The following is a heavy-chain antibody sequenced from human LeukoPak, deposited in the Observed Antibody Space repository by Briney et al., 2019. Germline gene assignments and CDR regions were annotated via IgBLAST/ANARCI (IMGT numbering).Heavy chain of an antibody. V-gene: IGHV3-20*04. Sequence: GGSLRLSCAASGFTFDDYGMSWVRQAPGKGLEWVSGINWNGGSTGYADSVKGRFTISRDNAKNSLYLQMNSLRAEDTALYYCARDRPYSGSYGDAFDIWGQGTMVTVSS. D-gene: IGHD1-26*01. CDR2: INWNGGST. CDR1: GFTFDDYG. J-gene: IGHJ3*02. CDR3: ARDRPYSGSYGDAFDI.